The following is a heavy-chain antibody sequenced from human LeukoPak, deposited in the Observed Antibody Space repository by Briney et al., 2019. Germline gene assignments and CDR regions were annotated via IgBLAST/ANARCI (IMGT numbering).Heavy chain of an antibody. D-gene: IGHD2-2*01. CDR1: GFTFSSYG. J-gene: IGHJ6*02. CDR3: AKVALYCSSTSCYAIGAMDV. Sequence: GGSLRLSCSASGFTFSSYGMHWVRQAPGKGLEWVAVISYDGSNKYYADSVKGRFTISRDNSKNTLYLQMNSLRAEDTAVYYCAKVALYCSSTSCYAIGAMDVWGQGTTVTVSS. V-gene: IGHV3-30*18. CDR2: ISYDGSNK.